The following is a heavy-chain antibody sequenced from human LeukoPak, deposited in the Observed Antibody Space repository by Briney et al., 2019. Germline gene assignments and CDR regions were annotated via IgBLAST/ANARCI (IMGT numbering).Heavy chain of an antibody. J-gene: IGHJ4*02. D-gene: IGHD3-3*01. Sequence: LEISYEGSGSCFSSNWICWRRPTRGKLLGWRGIIYTGDSDTRYGSSFQGQVTISADKSISTAYLQWSSLKASDTAMYYCARYGSITIFQNHPDYWGQGTMVTVSS. V-gene: IGHV5-51*01. CDR1: GSCFSSNW. CDR3: ARYGSITIFQNHPDY. CDR2: IYTGDSDT.